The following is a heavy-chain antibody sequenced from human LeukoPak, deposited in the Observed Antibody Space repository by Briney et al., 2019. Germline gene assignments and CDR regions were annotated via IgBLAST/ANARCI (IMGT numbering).Heavy chain of an antibody. J-gene: IGHJ4*02. CDR1: GFTFSSYW. Sequence: GGSLRLSCAASGFTFSSYWMSWVRQAPGKGLEWVANIKQDESEKDYVDSVKGRFTISRDNAKNSLYLQMNSLRPEDTALYYCSAYRGAHHKTFDDWGQGTLVTVSS. D-gene: IGHD1-26*01. V-gene: IGHV3-7*03. CDR2: IKQDESEK. CDR3: SAYRGAHHKTFDD.